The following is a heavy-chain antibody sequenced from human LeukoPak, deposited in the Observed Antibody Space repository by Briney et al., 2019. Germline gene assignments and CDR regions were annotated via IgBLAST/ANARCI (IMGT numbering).Heavy chain of an antibody. Sequence: GGSLRLSCAASGLTFSSYSMNWVRQAPGKGLEWVSSISSSSSYIYYADSVKGRFTISRDNAKNSLYLQMNSLRAEDTAVYYCARDPVVVVPAAINYMDVWGKGTTVTVSS. V-gene: IGHV3-21*01. CDR1: GLTFSSYS. CDR2: ISSSSSYI. J-gene: IGHJ6*03. CDR3: ARDPVVVVPAAINYMDV. D-gene: IGHD2-2*01.